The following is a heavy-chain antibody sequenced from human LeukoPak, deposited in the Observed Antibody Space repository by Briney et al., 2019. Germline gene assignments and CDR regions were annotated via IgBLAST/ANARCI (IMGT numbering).Heavy chain of an antibody. CDR2: ISASGGTT. CDR1: GFTFRTYA. J-gene: IGHJ4*02. V-gene: IGHV3-23*01. D-gene: IGHD5-24*01. Sequence: GGSLRLSCAASGFTFRTYAMTWVRQAPGKGLDWVSGISASGGTTHYADSVKGRFTISRDNSKNTLYLQMNSLRAEDTAVYYCAREGYNFGALDYWGQGTLVTVSS. CDR3: AREGYNFGALDY.